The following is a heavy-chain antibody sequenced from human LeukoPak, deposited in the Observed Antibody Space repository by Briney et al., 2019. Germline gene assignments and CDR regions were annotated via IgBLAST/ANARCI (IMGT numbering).Heavy chain of an antibody. CDR3: ARRSSVAFDI. Sequence: SETLSLTCTVSGGSISSYYWSWIRQPPGKGLEWIGYIYYTGSTNYNPSLKSRVTISVDTSKNQFSLKLSSVTAADTAVYYCARRSSVAFDIWGQGTMVTVSS. CDR2: IYYTGST. CDR1: GGSISSYY. D-gene: IGHD3-10*01. V-gene: IGHV4-59*12. J-gene: IGHJ3*02.